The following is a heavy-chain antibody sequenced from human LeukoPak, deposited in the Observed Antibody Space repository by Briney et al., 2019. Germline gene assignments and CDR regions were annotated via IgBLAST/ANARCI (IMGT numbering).Heavy chain of an antibody. J-gene: IGHJ5*02. V-gene: IGHV4-4*02. CDR2: IYHSGST. D-gene: IGHD3-10*01. CDR3: ARARVLLGVNWFDP. Sequence: TTSETLSLTCAVSGGSISSSNWWSWVRQPPGKGLEWIGEIYHSGSTNYNPSLKSRVTISVDKSKNQFSLKLSSVTAADTAVYYCARARVLLGVNWFDPWGQGTLVTVSS. CDR1: GGSISSSNW.